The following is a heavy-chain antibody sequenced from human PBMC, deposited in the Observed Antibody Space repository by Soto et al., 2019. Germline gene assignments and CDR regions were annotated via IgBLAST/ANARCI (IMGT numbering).Heavy chain of an antibody. J-gene: IGHJ6*03. CDR1: GDTVSSNSAA. V-gene: IGHV6-1*01. CDR3: ARGSWDDVSGHYYMDV. Sequence: PSQTLSLTCAISGDTVSSNSAAWNWIRQSPSRGLEWLGRTYFRSKWYSDYAVSVRSRITINADTSKNQFSLQLNSVTPEDTAVYYCARGSWDDVSGHYYMDVWGKGTTVTVSS. CDR2: TYFRSKWYS. D-gene: IGHD1-1*01.